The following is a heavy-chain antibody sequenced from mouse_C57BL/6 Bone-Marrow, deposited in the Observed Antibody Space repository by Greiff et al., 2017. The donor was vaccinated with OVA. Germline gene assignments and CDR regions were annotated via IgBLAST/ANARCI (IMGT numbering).Heavy chain of an antibody. Sequence: QVQLQQPGAELVKPGASVKLSCKASGYTFTSYWMHWVKQRPGQGLEWIGMIHPNSGSTNYNEKFKSKATLTVDKSSSTAYMQLSSLTSEDSAVYYCARWRYYGTVAYWGQGTLVTVSA. V-gene: IGHV1-64*01. J-gene: IGHJ3*01. CDR3: ARWRYYGTVAY. CDR2: IHPNSGST. D-gene: IGHD1-1*01. CDR1: GYTFTSYW.